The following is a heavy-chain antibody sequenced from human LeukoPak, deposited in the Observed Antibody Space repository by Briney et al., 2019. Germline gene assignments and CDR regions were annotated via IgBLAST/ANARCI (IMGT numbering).Heavy chain of an antibody. Sequence: SETLSLTCTVSGGSISSSSYYWGWICQPPGKGLEWIGSIYYSGSTYYNPSLKSRVTISVDTSKNQFSLKLSSVTAADTAVYYCARHSGSSGWYRDFDYWGQGTLVTVSS. D-gene: IGHD6-19*01. CDR1: GGSISSSSYY. CDR2: IYYSGST. CDR3: ARHSGSSGWYRDFDY. V-gene: IGHV4-39*01. J-gene: IGHJ4*02.